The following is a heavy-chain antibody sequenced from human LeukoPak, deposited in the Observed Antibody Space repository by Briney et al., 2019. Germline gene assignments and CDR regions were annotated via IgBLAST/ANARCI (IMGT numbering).Heavy chain of an antibody. D-gene: IGHD1-26*01. Sequence: ASVKVSCKASGYTFTSYGISWVRQAPGQGLGRMGWISTYNANTNYAQKLQGRVTMTTDTSTSTAYMELRSLTSDDTAVYYCARVVFEVGFQFDFWGQGTLVTVSS. CDR3: ARVVFEVGFQFDF. J-gene: IGHJ4*02. CDR2: ISTYNANT. CDR1: GYTFTSYG. V-gene: IGHV1-18*01.